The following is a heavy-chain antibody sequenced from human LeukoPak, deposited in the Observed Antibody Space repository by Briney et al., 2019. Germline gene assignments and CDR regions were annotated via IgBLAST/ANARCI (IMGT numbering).Heavy chain of an antibody. V-gene: IGHV1-2*02. CDR1: GCTFTGYY. CDR3: AXELNYYDSSGYYGWYFDY. Sequence: ASVKVSCKASGCTFTGYYMHWVRQAPGQGLKWMGWINPNSGGTNYAQKFQGRVTMTRDTSISTAYMELSRLRSDDTAVYYCAXELNYYDSSGYYGWYFDYWGQGTLVTVS. CDR2: INPNSGGT. J-gene: IGHJ4*02. D-gene: IGHD3-22*01.